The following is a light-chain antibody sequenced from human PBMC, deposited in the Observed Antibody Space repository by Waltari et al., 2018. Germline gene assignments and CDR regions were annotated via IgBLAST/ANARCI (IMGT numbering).Light chain of an antibody. CDR3: SSYISSSTLEL. CDR2: DVS. CDR1: SSDVGAYNY. Sequence: QSALTQPASVSGSPGQSITISCTGTSSDVGAYNYVSWYQQHPGKAPKLMIFDVSNRPSGVCNRFSGSKSGNTASLTISGLQAEDEADYYCSSYISSSTLELFGGGTSLTVL. V-gene: IGLV2-14*03. J-gene: IGLJ2*01.